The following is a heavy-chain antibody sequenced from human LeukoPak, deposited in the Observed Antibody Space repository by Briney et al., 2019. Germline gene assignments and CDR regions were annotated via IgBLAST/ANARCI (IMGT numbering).Heavy chain of an antibody. D-gene: IGHD2-2*01. CDR1: GGSSSSSRYY. J-gene: IGHJ5*02. CDR2: IYYSGST. Sequence: SETLSLTCTVSGGSSSSSRYYWGWIRQPPGKGMEWIGSIYYSGSTYYNPSLKSRVTISVDTSKTQFSLKLSSVTATDTAVYYCARHPYQLLWLSWFDPWGQGTLVTVSS. CDR3: ARHPYQLLWLSWFDP. V-gene: IGHV4-39*01.